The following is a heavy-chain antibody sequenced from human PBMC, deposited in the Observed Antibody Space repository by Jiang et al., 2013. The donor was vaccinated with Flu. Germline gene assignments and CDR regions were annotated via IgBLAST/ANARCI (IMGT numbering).Heavy chain of an antibody. CDR1: GFTFSSYS. Sequence: QLLESGGGVVQPGRSLRLSRAASGFTFSSYSMNWVRQAPGKGLEWVSSISSSSSYIYYADSVKGRFTISRDNAKNSLYLQMNSLRAEDTAVYYCARDTVIYYYYYMDVWGKGTTVTVSS. CDR3: ARDTVIYYYYYMDV. J-gene: IGHJ6*03. V-gene: IGHV3-21*01. D-gene: IGHD4-11*01. CDR2: ISSSSSYI.